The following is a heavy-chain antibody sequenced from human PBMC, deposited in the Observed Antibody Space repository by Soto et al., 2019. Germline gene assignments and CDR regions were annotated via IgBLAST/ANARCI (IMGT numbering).Heavy chain of an antibody. CDR1: GFTFSSYA. Sequence: GGSLRLSCAASGFTFSSYAMSWVRQAPGKGLEWVSAISGSGGSTYYADSVKGRFTISRDNSKNTLYLQMNSLRAEDTAVYYCAKDSYSSSWRSGWFDPWGQGTLVTVSS. D-gene: IGHD6-13*01. V-gene: IGHV3-23*01. CDR3: AKDSYSSSWRSGWFDP. CDR2: ISGSGGST. J-gene: IGHJ5*02.